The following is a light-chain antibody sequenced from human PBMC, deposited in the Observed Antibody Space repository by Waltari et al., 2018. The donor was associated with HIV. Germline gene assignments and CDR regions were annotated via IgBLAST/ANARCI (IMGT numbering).Light chain of an antibody. V-gene: IGLV1-47*02. CDR1: SSNIGSYT. Sequence: QSVLTQPPSASGTPGQRVTISCSGSSSNIGSYTVNWYQQLPGTAPKLLIYRNNQRPSGVPDRFSGSKSGTSASLAISGLRSEDEADYYCAAWGNSLSLLFGGGTKLTVL. CDR2: RNN. J-gene: IGLJ2*01. CDR3: AAWGNSLSLL.